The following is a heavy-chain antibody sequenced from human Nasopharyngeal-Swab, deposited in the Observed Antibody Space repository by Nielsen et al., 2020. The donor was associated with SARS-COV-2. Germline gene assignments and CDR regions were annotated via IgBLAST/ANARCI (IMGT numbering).Heavy chain of an antibody. V-gene: IGHV3-33*08. CDR3: ARDFGAYYDSTAKAY. CDR1: GFTFSSYG. CDR2: IWYDGSNK. J-gene: IGHJ4*02. Sequence: GSLRLSCADSGFTFSSYGMHWVRQAPGKGLEWVAVIWYDGSNKYYADSVKGRFTISRDNSKNTLYLQMNSLRAEDTAVYYCARDFGAYYDSTAKAYWGQGTLVTVSS. D-gene: IGHD3-22*01.